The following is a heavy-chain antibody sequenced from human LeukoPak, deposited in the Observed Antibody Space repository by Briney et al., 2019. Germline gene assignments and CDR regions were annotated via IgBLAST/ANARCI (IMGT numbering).Heavy chain of an antibody. V-gene: IGHV3-30*04. CDR2: ISYDGSNK. CDR1: GFTFSSYA. Sequence: GGSLRLSCAASGFTFSSYAMHWVRQAPGKGLEWVAVISYDGSNKYYADSVKGRFTISRDNSKNTLYLQMNSLRAEDTAVYYCARGGHQWELPLDYWGQGTLVTVSS. D-gene: IGHD1-26*01. CDR3: ARGGHQWELPLDY. J-gene: IGHJ4*02.